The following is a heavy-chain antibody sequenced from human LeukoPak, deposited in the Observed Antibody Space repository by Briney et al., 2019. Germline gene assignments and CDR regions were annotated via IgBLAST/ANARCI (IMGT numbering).Heavy chain of an antibody. CDR2: ISGSGGST. J-gene: IGHJ5*02. D-gene: IGHD1-26*01. V-gene: IGHV3-23*01. CDR1: GFTFSSYA. Sequence: QPGGSLRLSCAASGFTFSSYAMSWVRQAPGKGLECVSAISGSGGSTYYADSVKGRFTISRDNSKNTPYLQMNSLRAEDTAVYYCAKQGGYSGSYCSFDPWGQGTLVTVSS. CDR3: AKQGGYSGSYCSFDP.